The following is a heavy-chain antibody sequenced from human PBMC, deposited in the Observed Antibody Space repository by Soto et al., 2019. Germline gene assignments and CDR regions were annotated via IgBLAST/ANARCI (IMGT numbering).Heavy chain of an antibody. D-gene: IGHD5-12*01. CDR2: ISYDGSNK. CDR1: GFTFSSYA. V-gene: IGHV3-30-3*01. J-gene: IGHJ6*02. Sequence: QVQLVGSGGGVVQPGRSLRLSCAASGFTFSSYAMHWVRQAPGKGLEWVAVISYDGSNKYYADSVKGRFTISRDNSKNXXYLQMNSLRAEDTAVYYCARDYYRFNSGYGFSMDVWGQGTTVTVSS. CDR3: ARDYYRFNSGYGFSMDV.